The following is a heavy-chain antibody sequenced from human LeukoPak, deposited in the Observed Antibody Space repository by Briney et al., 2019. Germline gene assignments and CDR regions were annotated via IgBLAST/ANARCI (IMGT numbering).Heavy chain of an antibody. V-gene: IGHV4-4*07. CDR2: IYTSGST. CDR3: ARDRIGSSGWYPVEYWYFDL. CDR1: GGSISSYY. Sequence: NTSETLSLTCTVSGGSISSYYWSWIWQPAGKGLEWIGRIYTSGSTNYNPSLKSRVTMSVDTSKNQFSLKLSSVTAADTAVYYCARDRIGSSGWYPVEYWYFDLWGRGTLVTVSS. D-gene: IGHD6-19*01. J-gene: IGHJ2*01.